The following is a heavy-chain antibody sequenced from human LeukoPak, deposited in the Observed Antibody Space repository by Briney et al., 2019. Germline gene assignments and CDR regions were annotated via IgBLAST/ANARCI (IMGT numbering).Heavy chain of an antibody. J-gene: IGHJ4*02. D-gene: IGHD6-13*01. V-gene: IGHV4-34*01. CDR3: ARPQQLRYFDY. CDR1: GGSFSGYY. CDR2: INHSGST. Sequence: SDTLSLTCAVYGGSFSGYYWSWIRQPPGKGLEWIGEINHSGSTNYNPSLKSRVTISVDTSKTQFSLKLSSVTAADTAVYYCARPQQLRYFDYWGQGTLVTVSS.